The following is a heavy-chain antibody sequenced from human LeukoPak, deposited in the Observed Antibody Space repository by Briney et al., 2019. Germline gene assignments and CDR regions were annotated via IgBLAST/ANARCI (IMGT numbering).Heavy chain of an antibody. J-gene: IGHJ4*02. CDR3: AKTQGYYDY. D-gene: IGHD3-22*01. CDR2: ISGSGSPI. V-gene: IGHV3-48*03. Sequence: GGSLRLSCAVSGITFSSYEMNWVRQAPGKGLEWLSCISGSGSPIYYADSVKGRFTISRDNAKNSLYLHMSSLRAEDTAIFYCAKTQGYYDYWGQGTLVTVSS. CDR1: GITFSSYE.